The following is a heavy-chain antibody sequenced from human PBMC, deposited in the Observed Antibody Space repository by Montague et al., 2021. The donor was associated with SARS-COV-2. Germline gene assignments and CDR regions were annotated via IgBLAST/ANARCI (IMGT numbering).Heavy chain of an antibody. Sequence: SETLSLTCTVSGDSIGSGSAYWGWIRQPPGEGLEWIATVYVRGGTNYNSSLKSRVTISIDKSQNQLSLRLNSVTAADTAVYYCAGYSGVAAKWTHYYYGVDVWGQGTTVTVSS. CDR2: VYVRGGT. D-gene: IGHD3-22*01. J-gene: IGHJ6*02. CDR1: GDSIGSGSAY. V-gene: IGHV4-39*01. CDR3: AGYSGVAAKWTHYYYGVDV.